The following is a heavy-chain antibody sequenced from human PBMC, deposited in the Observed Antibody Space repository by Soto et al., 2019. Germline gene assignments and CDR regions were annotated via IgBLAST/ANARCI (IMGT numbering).Heavy chain of an antibody. CDR3: AHRSPGGCSGSSCYYNWFDP. J-gene: IGHJ5*02. D-gene: IGHD2-15*01. CDR2: IYWNDDT. CDR1: GFSLNTTSGAG. V-gene: IGHV2-5*01. Sequence: QITLKESGPALVKPTQTLTLTCTFSGFSLNTTSGAGVGWIRQPPGKALEWVALIYWNDDTRYSPSLKNRLIITKDTSKNQVVLTMTNMDPVDTATYYCAHRSPGGCSGSSCYYNWFDPWGQGTLVTVSS.